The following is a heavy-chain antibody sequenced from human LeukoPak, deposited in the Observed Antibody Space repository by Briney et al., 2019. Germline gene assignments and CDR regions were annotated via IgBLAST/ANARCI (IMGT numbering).Heavy chain of an antibody. CDR3: AREAVYYDSSGYNPNYYFDY. V-gene: IGHV3-48*02. CDR2: ISSSSSTI. J-gene: IGHJ4*02. Sequence: PGGSLRLSCAASGFTFSSYSMNWVRQAPGKGLEWVSYISSSSSTIYYADSVKGRFTISRDNAKNSLYLQMNSLGDEDTAVYYCAREAVYYDSSGYNPNYYFDYWGQGTLVTVSS. D-gene: IGHD3-22*01. CDR1: GFTFSSYS.